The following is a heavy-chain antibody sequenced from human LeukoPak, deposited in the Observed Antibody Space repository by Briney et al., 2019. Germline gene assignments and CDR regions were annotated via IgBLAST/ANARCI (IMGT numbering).Heavy chain of an antibody. CDR2: ISAYNGNT. V-gene: IGHV1-18*01. CDR1: GYTFTSYG. CDR3: ARDQTYDSSVYPFS. Sequence: GASVKVSCKASGYTFTSYGISWVRQAPGQGLEWMGWISAYNGNTNYAQKLQGRVTMTTDTSTSTAYMELRSLRSDDTTVYYCARDQTYDSSVYPFSWGQGTLVTVSS. J-gene: IGHJ4*02. D-gene: IGHD3-22*01.